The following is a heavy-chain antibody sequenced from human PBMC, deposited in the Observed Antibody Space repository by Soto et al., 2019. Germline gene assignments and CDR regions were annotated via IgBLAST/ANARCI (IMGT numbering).Heavy chain of an antibody. V-gene: IGHV3-30*03. CDR3: ARVLSDYGDYYFDY. D-gene: IGHD4-17*01. CDR2: ISHDGNKE. CDR1: GFTFSSYG. Sequence: GGSLRLFCAASGFTFSSYGIHWVRQAPGKGLEWVAVISHDGNKEYYADSVKGRFTVSRDNSKKTVYLQMNSLRSEDTAVYYCARVLSDYGDYYFDYWGQGTLVTVSS. J-gene: IGHJ4*02.